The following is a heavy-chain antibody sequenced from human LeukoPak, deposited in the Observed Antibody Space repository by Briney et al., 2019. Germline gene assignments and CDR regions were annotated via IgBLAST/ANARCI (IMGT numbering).Heavy chain of an antibody. V-gene: IGHV4-61*08. CDR2: IYYSGST. CDR1: GGSISSGDYY. Sequence: SQTLSLTCTVSGGSISSGDYYWSWIRQPPGKGLEWIGYIYYSGSTNYNPSLKSRVTISVDTSKNQFSLKLSSVTAADTAVYYCARENNVGSGLDYWGQGTLVTVSS. CDR3: ARENNVGSGLDY. D-gene: IGHD6-19*01. J-gene: IGHJ4*02.